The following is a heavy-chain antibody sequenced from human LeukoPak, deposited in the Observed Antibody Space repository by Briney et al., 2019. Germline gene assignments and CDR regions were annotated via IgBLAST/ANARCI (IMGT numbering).Heavy chain of an antibody. CDR2: IKSKTDGGTT. CDR3: TTLLDPIFGVVINRNWRYYFDY. D-gene: IGHD3-3*01. Sequence: PGGSLRLSCAASGFTFSNAWMSWVRQAPGKGLEWVGRIKSKTDGGTTDYAAPVKGRFTISRDDSKNTLYLQMNSLKTEDTAVYYCTTLLDPIFGVVINRNWRYYFDYWGQGTLVTVSS. J-gene: IGHJ4*02. CDR1: GFTFSNAW. V-gene: IGHV3-15*01.